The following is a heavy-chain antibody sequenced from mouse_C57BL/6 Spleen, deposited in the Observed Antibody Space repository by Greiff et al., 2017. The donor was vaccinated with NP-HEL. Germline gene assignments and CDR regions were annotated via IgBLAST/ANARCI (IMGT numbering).Heavy chain of an antibody. D-gene: IGHD1-1*01. CDR1: GYAFSSSW. J-gene: IGHJ1*03. V-gene: IGHV1-82*01. CDR2: IYPGDGDT. Sequence: QVQLQQSGPELVKPGASVKISCKASGYAFSSSWMNWVKQRPGKGLEWIGRIYPGDGDTNYNGKFKGKATLTADKSSSTAYMQLSSLTSEDSAVYFCAGHYGSRGYFDVWGTGTTVTVSS. CDR3: AGHYGSRGYFDV.